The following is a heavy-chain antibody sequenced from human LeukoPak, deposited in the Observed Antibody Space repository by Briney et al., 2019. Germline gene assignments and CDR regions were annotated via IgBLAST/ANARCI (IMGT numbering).Heavy chain of an antibody. CDR3: ARGAIFVGGVGAQDY. D-gene: IGHD1-26*01. CDR2: IYSGGST. V-gene: IGHV3-53*01. J-gene: IGHJ4*02. Sequence: GGSLRLSCAASGFTVTGNYMSWVRQAPGKGLEWVSVIYSGGSTFYADSVKGRFTISRDNSKNTLFLQMHSLRAEDTAVYYGARGAIFVGGVGAQDYWGQGTLVTVSS. CDR1: GFTVTGNY.